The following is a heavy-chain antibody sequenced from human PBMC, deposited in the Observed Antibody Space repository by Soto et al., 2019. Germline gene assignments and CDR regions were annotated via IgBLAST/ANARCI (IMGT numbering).Heavy chain of an antibody. CDR3: AYKCSGSYLSFNY. D-gene: IGHD3-10*02. CDR2: IYWDDDK. J-gene: IGHJ4*01. CDR1: GFSLSTSGVG. Sequence: QITLKESGPTLVKPTQTLTLTCTFSGFSLSTSGVGVGWIRQPPGKALEWLALIYWDDDKRYSPSLKSRLTTTKDTCKYQGVLTISHMHPVDTATYFCAYKCSGSYLSFNYCGHGTLVTVSS. V-gene: IGHV2-5*02.